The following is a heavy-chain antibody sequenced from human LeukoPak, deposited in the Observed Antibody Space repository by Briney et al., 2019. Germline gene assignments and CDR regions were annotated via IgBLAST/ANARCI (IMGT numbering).Heavy chain of an antibody. CDR1: GFTFSSYW. CDR2: IKQDGSEK. J-gene: IGHJ4*02. D-gene: IGHD6-13*01. Sequence: GGSLRLSCAASGFTFSSYWMSWVRQAPGKGLEWVANIKQDGSEKYYVDSVKGRFTISRDNAKNSLYLQMNSLRAEDTAVYWNSREPPQQLFRTIENFDYWGQGTLVTVSS. V-gene: IGHV3-7*01. CDR3: SREPPQQLFRTIENFDY.